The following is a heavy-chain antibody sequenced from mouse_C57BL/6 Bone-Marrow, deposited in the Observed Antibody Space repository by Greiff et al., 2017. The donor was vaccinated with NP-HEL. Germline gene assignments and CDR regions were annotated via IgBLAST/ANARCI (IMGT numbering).Heavy chain of an antibody. Sequence: VQLQQSGAELARPGASVKLSCKASGYTFTSYGISWVKQRTGQGLEWIGEIYPRSGNTYYNEKFKGKATLTADKSSSTAYMELRSLTSEDSAVYFCARRGVYYGSSYCYWYFDVWGTGTTVTVSS. CDR1: GYTFTSYG. CDR2: IYPRSGNT. V-gene: IGHV1-81*01. CDR3: ARRGVYYGSSYCYWYFDV. J-gene: IGHJ1*03. D-gene: IGHD1-1*01.